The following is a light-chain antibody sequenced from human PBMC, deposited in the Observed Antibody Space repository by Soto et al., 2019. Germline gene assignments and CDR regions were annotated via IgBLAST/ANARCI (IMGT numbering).Light chain of an antibody. CDR2: GAS. J-gene: IGKJ5*01. CDR1: QGVFSNF. Sequence: EIVLTQSPGTLSLSPGEKATLSCRASQGVFSNFLAWYRQKPGQAPRLLIYGASSRATGIPDRFSGSGSGTDFTLTISRLEPEDFEVYFCQQYGSSPITFGQGTRLEIK. CDR3: QQYGSSPIT. V-gene: IGKV3-20*01.